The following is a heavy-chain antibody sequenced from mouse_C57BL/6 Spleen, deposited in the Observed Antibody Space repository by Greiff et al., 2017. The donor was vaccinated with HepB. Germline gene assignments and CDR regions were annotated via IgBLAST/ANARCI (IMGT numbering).Heavy chain of an antibody. Sequence: QVQLKESGPELVKPGASVKISCKASGYAFSSSWMNWVKQRPGKGLEWIGRIYPGDGDTNYNGKFKGKATLTADKSSSTAYMQLSSLTSEDSAVYFCARSNYVGKYFDYWGQGTTLTVSS. CDR3: ARSNYVGKYFDY. J-gene: IGHJ2*01. D-gene: IGHD2-5*01. CDR2: IYPGDGDT. V-gene: IGHV1-82*01. CDR1: GYAFSSSW.